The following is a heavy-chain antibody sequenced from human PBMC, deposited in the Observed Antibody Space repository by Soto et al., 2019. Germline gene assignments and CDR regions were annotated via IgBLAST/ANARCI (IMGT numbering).Heavy chain of an antibody. Sequence: EVQLVQSGAEVKQPGESLRISCEGSGSKFSYYWIAWVRQMPGKGLEWMGIIDPGDSETRYNPSFQGQVTISVDTSISTAYLHWATLKTSDTAIYYCARQKTLDFWSGYPLGSFDLWGQGTLVTVTA. CDR2: IDPGDSET. D-gene: IGHD3-3*01. V-gene: IGHV5-51*01. CDR3: ARQKTLDFWSGYPLGSFDL. J-gene: IGHJ4*02. CDR1: GSKFSYYW.